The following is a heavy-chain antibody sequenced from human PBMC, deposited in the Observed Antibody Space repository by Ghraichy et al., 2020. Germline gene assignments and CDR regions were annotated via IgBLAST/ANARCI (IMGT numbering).Heavy chain of an antibody. CDR2: VYYTGSS. CDR1: GGSINSYF. D-gene: IGHD1-26*01. Sequence: SETLSLNCTVSGGSINSYFWNWIRQPPGKGLEWIGDVYYTGSSDYNPSLKSRVAISIDTSKNEFSLRLISVTSADTAVYYCASFRSGSGSYYLSWGQGTLVTVSS. CDR3: ASFRSGSGSYYLS. J-gene: IGHJ4*02. V-gene: IGHV4-59*01.